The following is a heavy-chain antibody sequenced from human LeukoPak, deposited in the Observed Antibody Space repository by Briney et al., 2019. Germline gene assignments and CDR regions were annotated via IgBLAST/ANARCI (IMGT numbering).Heavy chain of an antibody. Sequence: GESLKISCKGSGYSFTSYWIGWVRQMPGKGLEWMGIIYPGDSDTRYSPSFQGQVTISADKSISTAYLQWSSLKASDTAMYYCARPARKGSSWCWFDPWGQGTLVTVSS. CDR1: GYSFTSYW. V-gene: IGHV5-51*01. D-gene: IGHD6-13*01. CDR3: ARPARKGSSWCWFDP. J-gene: IGHJ5*02. CDR2: IYPGDSDT.